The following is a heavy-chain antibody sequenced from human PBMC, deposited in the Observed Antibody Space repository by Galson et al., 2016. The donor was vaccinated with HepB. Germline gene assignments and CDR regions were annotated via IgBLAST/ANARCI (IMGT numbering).Heavy chain of an antibody. CDR1: GFTFSSYA. D-gene: IGHD3-3*01. J-gene: IGHJ6*03. CDR2: ISTCSSYT. CDR3: ARVSPTATYYDFWSGKYYYMDV. Sequence: SLRLSCAASGFTFSSYAMNWVRQAPGKGLEWVSYISTCSSYTNYADSVKGRFIISRDNAKNSMYLQMNSLRAEDTAVYYCARVSPTATYYDFWSGKYYYMDVWGKGTTVTVSS. V-gene: IGHV3-21*05.